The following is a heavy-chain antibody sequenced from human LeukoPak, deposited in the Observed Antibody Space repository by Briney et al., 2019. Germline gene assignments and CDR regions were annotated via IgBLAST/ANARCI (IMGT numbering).Heavy chain of an antibody. CDR3: AKSNGYNFEAFDM. CDR2: LSGSGDST. Sequence: GGSQRLSCAGSGFTFRDYGMSWVRQAPGKGLEWVSALSGSGDSTYYADSVKGRFTISRDNSRNTLYLQMNSLRADDTAVYYCAKSNGYNFEAFDMWGQGAMVTVSS. J-gene: IGHJ3*02. CDR1: GFTFRDYG. D-gene: IGHD5-24*01. V-gene: IGHV3-23*01.